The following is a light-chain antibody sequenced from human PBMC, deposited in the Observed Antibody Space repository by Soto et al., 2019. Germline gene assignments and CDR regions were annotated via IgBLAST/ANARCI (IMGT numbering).Light chain of an antibody. CDR2: GAF. CDR1: QSISSSY. J-gene: IGKJ2*01. Sequence: EIVLTQSPGTLSLSPGERATLSCRASQSISSSYLAWYQQEPGQAPRLLIYGAFSRATDIPDRFSGSPSGEDFTRTISRLEPQGFAVHYCQQYGDSLYPFGQGTRLEIK. CDR3: QQYGDSLYP. V-gene: IGKV3-20*01.